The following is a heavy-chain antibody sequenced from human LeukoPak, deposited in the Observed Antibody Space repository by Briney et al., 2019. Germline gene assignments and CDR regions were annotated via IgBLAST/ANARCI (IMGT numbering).Heavy chain of an antibody. Sequence: GGSLRLSCAASGFTVSSNYMSWVRQAPGKGLEWVSVIYSGGSTHYADSVKGRFTISRDNSKNTLYLQMNSLRAEDTAVYYCARERGSCSSTSCYLSPKYYGMDVWGQGTTVTVSS. J-gene: IGHJ6*02. CDR1: GFTVSSNY. CDR2: IYSGGST. CDR3: ARERGSCSSTSCYLSPKYYGMDV. V-gene: IGHV3-66*01. D-gene: IGHD2-2*01.